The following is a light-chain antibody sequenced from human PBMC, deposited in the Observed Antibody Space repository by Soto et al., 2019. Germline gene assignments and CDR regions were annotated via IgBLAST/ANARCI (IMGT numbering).Light chain of an antibody. CDR1: SSDVGSYNL. CDR2: EDI. CDR3: CSYAGGTSVV. J-gene: IGLJ2*01. V-gene: IGLV2-23*01. Sequence: QSALTQPASVSGSPGQSITISCTGTSSDVGSYNLVSWYQQHPGKAPKLMIYEDIERPSGVSNRFSVSKSGNTASLTISGLKTEAEADYYCCSYAGGTSVVFGGGTKVTVL.